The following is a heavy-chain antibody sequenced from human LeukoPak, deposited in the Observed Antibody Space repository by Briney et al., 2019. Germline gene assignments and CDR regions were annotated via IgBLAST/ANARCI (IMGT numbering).Heavy chain of an antibody. CDR3: ARGGRRITMVRGVTSPGPMDV. J-gene: IGHJ6*02. CDR1: GGFISTYY. V-gene: IGHV4-59*12. Sequence: SETLSLTCTVSGGFISTYYWSWIRQPPGKGLEWIGFISYSGSTNYNPSLKSRVTISVDTSKNQFSLKLSSVTAADTAVYYCARGGRRITMVRGVTSPGPMDVWGQGTTVTVSS. D-gene: IGHD3-10*01. CDR2: ISYSGST.